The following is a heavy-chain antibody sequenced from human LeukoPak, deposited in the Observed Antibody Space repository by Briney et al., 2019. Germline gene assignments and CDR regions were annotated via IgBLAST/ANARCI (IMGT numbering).Heavy chain of an antibody. Sequence: PGGSLRLSCAASGFTFDTHAMSWVRQAPGKGLEWVSGINGNGASTYYSDSVKGRFTISRDNSKNTLYLQMSTLRAEDTAVYYSAKDQGYSYYYLDYWGQGTLVTVSS. J-gene: IGHJ4*02. CDR1: GFTFDTHA. D-gene: IGHD5-18*01. V-gene: IGHV3-23*01. CDR3: AKDQGYSYYYLDY. CDR2: INGNGAST.